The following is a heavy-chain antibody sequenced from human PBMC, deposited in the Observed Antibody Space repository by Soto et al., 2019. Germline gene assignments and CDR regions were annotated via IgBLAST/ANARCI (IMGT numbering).Heavy chain of an antibody. CDR1: GFSLSTSGVG. V-gene: IGHV2-5*02. CDR2: IYWDDDK. CDR3: AHSPYYYDSNGRPYDY. Sequence: SGPTLVNPTQTLTLTCTFSGFSLSTSGVGVGWIRQPPGKALEWLALIYWDDDKRYSPSLKSRLTITKDTSKNQVVLTMTNMDPVDTATYYCAHSPYYYDSNGRPYDYWGQGNMVTVSS. J-gene: IGHJ4*02. D-gene: IGHD3-22*01.